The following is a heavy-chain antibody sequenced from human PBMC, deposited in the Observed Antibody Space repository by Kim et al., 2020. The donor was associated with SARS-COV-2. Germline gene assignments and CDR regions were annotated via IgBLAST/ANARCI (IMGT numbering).Heavy chain of an antibody. CDR1: GYTFTSYG. V-gene: IGHV1-18*01. Sequence: ASVKVSCKASGYTFTSYGISWVRQAPGQGLEWMGWISAYNGNTNYAQKLQGRVTMTTDTSTSTAYMELRSLRSDDTAVYYCARATPSYGDYVHPFDYWGQGTLVTVSS. CDR2: ISAYNGNT. J-gene: IGHJ4*02. D-gene: IGHD4-17*01. CDR3: ARATPSYGDYVHPFDY.